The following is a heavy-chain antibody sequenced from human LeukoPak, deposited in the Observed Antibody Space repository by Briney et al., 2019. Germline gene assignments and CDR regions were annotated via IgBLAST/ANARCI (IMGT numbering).Heavy chain of an antibody. CDR3: AREGSDWNRNYYYYYYMDV. Sequence: SETLSLTCTVSGGSISSYYWSWIRQPPGKGLEWIGYIYYSGSTNYNPSLKSRVTISVDTSKNQFSLKLSSVTAADTAVYYCAREGSDWNRNYYYYYYMDVWGKGTTVTVSS. CDR1: GGSISSYY. V-gene: IGHV4-59*01. CDR2: IYYSGST. J-gene: IGHJ6*03. D-gene: IGHD1-1*01.